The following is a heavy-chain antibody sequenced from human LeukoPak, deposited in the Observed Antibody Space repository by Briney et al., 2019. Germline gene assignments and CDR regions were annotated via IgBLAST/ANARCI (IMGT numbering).Heavy chain of an antibody. CDR1: GYTFTGYY. J-gene: IGHJ4*02. D-gene: IGHD2-2*01. Sequence: VKVSCKASGYTFTGYYMHWVRQAPGQGLEWMGWINPNSGGTNYAQKFQGRVTMTRDTSISTAYMELSRLRSDDTAVYYCARDPNVVVPAAPLGSDYWGQGTLVTVSS. V-gene: IGHV1-2*02. CDR2: INPNSGGT. CDR3: ARDPNVVVPAAPLGSDY.